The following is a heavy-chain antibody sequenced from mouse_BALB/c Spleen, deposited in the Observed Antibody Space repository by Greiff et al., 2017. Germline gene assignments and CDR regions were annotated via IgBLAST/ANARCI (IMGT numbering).Heavy chain of an antibody. D-gene: IGHD2-14*01. V-gene: IGHV2-4-1*01. CDR3: ARNLGGYDEGYYYAMDY. CDR1: GFSLTSYG. CDR2: IWSGGST. Sequence: QVQLQQSGPGLVQPSQSLSITCTVSGFSLTSYGVHWVRQSPGKGLEWLGVIWSGGSTDYNAAFISRLSISKDNSKSQVFFKMNSLQADYTAIYYCARNLGGYDEGYYYAMDYWGQGTSVTVSS. J-gene: IGHJ4*01.